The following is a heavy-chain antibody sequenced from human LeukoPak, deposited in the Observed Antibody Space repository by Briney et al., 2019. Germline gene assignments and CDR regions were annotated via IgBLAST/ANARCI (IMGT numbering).Heavy chain of an antibody. J-gene: IGHJ4*02. D-gene: IGHD1-7*01. CDR1: GGSMSRNY. CDR3: ARTGTTFFDY. Sequence: NPSETLSLTCTVSGGSMSRNYWSWIRQPPGQGLGWIGYIYYIGSTNYNPSFKSRVTISVDTSKNQFSLKLHSVTAADTAVYYCARTGTTFFDYWGQGSLVTVSS. CDR2: IYYIGST. V-gene: IGHV4-59*01.